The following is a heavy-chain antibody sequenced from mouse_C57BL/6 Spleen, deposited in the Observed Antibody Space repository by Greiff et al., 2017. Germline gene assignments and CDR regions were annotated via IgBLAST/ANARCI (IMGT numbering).Heavy chain of an antibody. V-gene: IGHV5-17*01. D-gene: IGHD1-1*01. CDR2: ISSGSSTI. CDR3: ATTVVATPFAY. CDR1: GFTFSDYG. J-gene: IGHJ3*01. Sequence: EVMLVESGGGLVKPGGSLKLSCAASGFTFSDYGMHWVRQAPEKGLEWVAYISSGSSTIYYADTVKGRFTISRDNAKNTLFLQMTSLRSEDTAMYYCATTVVATPFAYWGQGTLVTVSA.